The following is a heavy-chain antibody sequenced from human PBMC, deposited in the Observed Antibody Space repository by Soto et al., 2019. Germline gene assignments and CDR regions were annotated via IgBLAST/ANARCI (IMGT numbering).Heavy chain of an antibody. D-gene: IGHD2-21*01. Sequence: SETLSLTCTVSGGSISSYYWSWIRQPPGKGLEWIGYIYYGGTTNYNPSLKSRVTISLETSNSQFSLRLSSVTAADTAVYYCARLGAYYQSLDYWGQGTLVTVSS. CDR1: GGSISSYY. CDR3: ARLGAYYQSLDY. V-gene: IGHV4-59*08. J-gene: IGHJ4*02. CDR2: IYYGGTT.